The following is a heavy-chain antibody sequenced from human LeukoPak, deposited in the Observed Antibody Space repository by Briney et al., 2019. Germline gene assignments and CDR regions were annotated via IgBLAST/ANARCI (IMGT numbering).Heavy chain of an antibody. CDR3: ARDILEGGYNSGWDRIYYYYGMDV. CDR2: TYYRSKWYN. J-gene: IGHJ6*02. Sequence: SQTLSLTCAISGDSVSSNSAAWNWIRQSPSRGLEWLGRTYYRSKWYNDYAVSVKSRITINPDTSKNQFSLQLNSVTPEDTAVYYCARDILEGGYNSGWDRIYYYYGMDVWGQGTTVTVSS. V-gene: IGHV6-1*01. CDR1: GDSVSSNSAA. D-gene: IGHD6-19*01.